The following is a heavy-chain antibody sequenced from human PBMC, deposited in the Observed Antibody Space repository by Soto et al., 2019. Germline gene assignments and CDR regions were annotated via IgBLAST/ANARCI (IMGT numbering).Heavy chain of an antibody. Sequence: PSETLSLTCTVSGGSISSSSYYWVWIRQPPGKGLEWIGSIYYSGSTYYNPSLKSRVTISVDTSKNQFSLKLSSVTAADTAVYYCARHTPAISISEHWGQGTLVTSPQ. CDR1: GGSISSSSYY. CDR2: IYYSGST. D-gene: IGHD2-15*01. CDR3: ARHTPAISISEH. J-gene: IGHJ4*02. V-gene: IGHV4-39*01.